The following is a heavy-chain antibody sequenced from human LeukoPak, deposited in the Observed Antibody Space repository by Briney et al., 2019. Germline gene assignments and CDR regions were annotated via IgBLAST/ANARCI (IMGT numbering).Heavy chain of an antibody. V-gene: IGHV4-59*08. CDR2: IYSSGST. CDR1: GGSISSYF. Sequence: SETLSLTCTVSGGSISSYFWTWIRQPPGKGLEWIGYIYSSGSTYYNPSLKSRVTISVDTSKNRFSLKLSTVTAADTAVYYCARRPTGDPKFDYWGQGTLVTVSS. J-gene: IGHJ4*02. CDR3: ARRPTGDPKFDY. D-gene: IGHD7-27*01.